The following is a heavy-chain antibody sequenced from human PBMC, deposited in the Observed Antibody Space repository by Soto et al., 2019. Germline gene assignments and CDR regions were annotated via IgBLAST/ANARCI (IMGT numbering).Heavy chain of an antibody. CDR1: GGSISSGGYY. D-gene: IGHD5-18*01. J-gene: IGHJ5*02. V-gene: IGHV4-31*03. CDR3: ARTVYSETEEGFDP. CDR2: IYYSGST. Sequence: SETLSLTCTVSGGSISSGGYYWSWIRQHPGKGLEWIGYIYYSGSTYYNPSLKSRVTISVDTSKNQFSLKLSSVTAADTAVYYCARTVYSETEEGFDPWGQGTLVTVSS.